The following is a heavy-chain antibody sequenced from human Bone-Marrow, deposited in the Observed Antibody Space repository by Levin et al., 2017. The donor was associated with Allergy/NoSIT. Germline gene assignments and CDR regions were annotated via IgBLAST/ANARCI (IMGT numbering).Heavy chain of an antibody. CDR2: INPNNGGT. CDR1: GYTFTAYY. Sequence: GESLKISCKASGYTFTAYYIHWVRQAPGQGLEWMGWINPNNGGTNSPQKFQGRVTMTRDTSITTAYIELTSLTSDDTAVYYCARDLTLTTVTICYWGQGTLVSVSS. D-gene: IGHD4-11*01. V-gene: IGHV1-2*02. CDR3: ARDLTLTTVTICY. J-gene: IGHJ4*02.